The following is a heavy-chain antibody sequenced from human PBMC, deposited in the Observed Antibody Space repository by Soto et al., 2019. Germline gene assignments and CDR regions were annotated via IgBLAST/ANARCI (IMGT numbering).Heavy chain of an antibody. Sequence: PGESLKISCKGSGYPFANYWIGWVRQMPGKGLEWMGIIYPGDSDTRYSPSFQGQVTISADKSISTAYLQWSSLKASDSAMYYCTRFKDDIAAAGILGHWGRGTLVTVSS. J-gene: IGHJ4*02. V-gene: IGHV5-51*01. CDR2: IYPGDSDT. CDR1: GYPFANYW. CDR3: TRFKDDIAAAGILGH. D-gene: IGHD6-13*01.